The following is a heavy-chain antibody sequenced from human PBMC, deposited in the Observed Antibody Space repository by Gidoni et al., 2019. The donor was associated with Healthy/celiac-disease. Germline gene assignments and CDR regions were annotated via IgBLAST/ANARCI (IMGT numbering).Heavy chain of an antibody. Sequence: QVQLQESGPGLVKPSETLSLTCTVSGCSVSSGSYYWSWIRQPPGKGLEWIGYIYYSGSTNYNPSLKSRVTISVDTSKNQFSLKLSSVTAADTAVYYCARRRSTHQGGGLDVWGQGTTVTVSS. D-gene: IGHD2-2*01. CDR1: GCSVSSGSYY. CDR2: IYYSGST. CDR3: ARRRSTHQGGGLDV. J-gene: IGHJ6*02. V-gene: IGHV4-61*01.